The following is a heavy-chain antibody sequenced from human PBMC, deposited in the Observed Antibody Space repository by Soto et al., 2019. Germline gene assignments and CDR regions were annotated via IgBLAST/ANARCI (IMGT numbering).Heavy chain of an antibody. CDR1: GGSISSGDYY. J-gene: IGHJ6*02. CDR3: ARDRVDRVAIPVGHGMDV. V-gene: IGHV4-30-4*01. D-gene: IGHD5-12*01. CDR2: IYYSGST. Sequence: PSETLSLTCTVSGGSISSGDYYWSWIRQPPGKGLEWIGYIYYSGSTYYNPSLKSRVTISVDTSKNQFSLKLSSVTAADTAVYYCARDRVDRVAIPVGHGMDVWGQGTTVTVSS.